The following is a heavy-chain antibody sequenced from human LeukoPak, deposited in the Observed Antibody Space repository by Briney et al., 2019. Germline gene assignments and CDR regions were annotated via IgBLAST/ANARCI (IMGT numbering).Heavy chain of an antibody. CDR2: INSDGSST. V-gene: IGHV3-74*01. J-gene: IGHJ4*02. D-gene: IGHD6-19*01. Sequence: GGSLRLSCAASGFTFITYWMHWVRQAPGKGLVWVSRINSDGSSTSYADSVKGRFTISRDNAKNTLYLQMNSLRAEDTGVHYCAKDLSSGSRRAYWGQGTLVTVSS. CDR3: AKDLSSGSRRAY. CDR1: GFTFITYW.